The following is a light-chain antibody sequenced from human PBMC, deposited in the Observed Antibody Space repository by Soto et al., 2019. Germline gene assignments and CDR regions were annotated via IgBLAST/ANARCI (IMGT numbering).Light chain of an antibody. J-gene: IGKJ1*01. CDR2: GAS. CDR3: QQYGSSRT. Sequence: EIVLTQSPGTLSLSPGEVATLSCRASQSVTSSYLAWYQQKPGQAPRLLIYGASIRATGIPDRFSGSGSGTDFTLTISRLEPEDFAVYYCQQYGSSRTFGQGTKVEIK. CDR1: QSVTSSY. V-gene: IGKV3-20*01.